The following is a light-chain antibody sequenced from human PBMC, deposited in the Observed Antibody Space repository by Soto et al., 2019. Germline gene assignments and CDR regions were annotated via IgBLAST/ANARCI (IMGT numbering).Light chain of an antibody. CDR1: ENVKFN. CDR3: QQYYNWPLT. J-gene: IGKJ5*01. V-gene: IGKV3-15*01. CDR2: NAS. Sequence: EIVMTQSPATLSAYTGERATLSCRASENVKFNLAWYQQRPGQAPRLLFYNASTRATAFPARFSGSGSGTDYIVTISSLQSEDSAVYYCQQYYNWPLTFGQGTRLEIK.